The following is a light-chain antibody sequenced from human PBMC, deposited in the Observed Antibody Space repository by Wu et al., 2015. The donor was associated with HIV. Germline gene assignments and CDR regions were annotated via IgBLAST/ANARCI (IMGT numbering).Light chain of an antibody. Sequence: DIQMTQSPSTLSASVGDRVTITCRASQSISSWLAWYQQKPGKAPKLLIYKASNLESGVPSRFSGSGSGTEFTLTISSLQPDDFATYYCQQYNLYWSFGQGTKVGVK. J-gene: IGKJ1*01. CDR3: QQYNLYWS. CDR2: KAS. V-gene: IGKV1-5*03. CDR1: QSISSW.